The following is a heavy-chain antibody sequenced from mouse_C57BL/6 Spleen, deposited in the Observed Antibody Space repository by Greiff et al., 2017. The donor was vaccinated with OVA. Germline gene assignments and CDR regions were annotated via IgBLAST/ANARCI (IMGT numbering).Heavy chain of an antibody. Sequence: EVQRVESGPGLVKPSQSLSLTCSVTGYSITSGYYWNWIRQFPGNKLEWMGYISYDGSNNYNPSLKNRISITRDTSKNQFFLKLNSVTTEDTATYYCARDQGYSGAYWGQGTLVTVSA. D-gene: IGHD2-3*01. CDR3: ARDQGYSGAY. V-gene: IGHV3-6*01. J-gene: IGHJ3*01. CDR1: GYSITSGYY. CDR2: ISYDGSN.